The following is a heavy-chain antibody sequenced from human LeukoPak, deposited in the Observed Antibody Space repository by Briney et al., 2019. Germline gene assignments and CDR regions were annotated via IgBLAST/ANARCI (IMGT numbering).Heavy chain of an antibody. J-gene: IGHJ4*02. V-gene: IGHV4-4*07. Sequence: PSETLSLTCTVSGGSISSYYWSWIRQPAGKGLEWIGRIYTSGSTNYNPSLKSRVTMSVDTSKNQFSLKLSSVTAADTAVYYCARGSYYYDSSGYSDYWGQGTLVTVSS. CDR3: ARGSYYYDSSGYSDY. D-gene: IGHD3-22*01. CDR1: GGSISSYY. CDR2: IYTSGST.